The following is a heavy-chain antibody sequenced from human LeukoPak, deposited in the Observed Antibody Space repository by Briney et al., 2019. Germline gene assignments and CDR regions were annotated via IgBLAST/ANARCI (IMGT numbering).Heavy chain of an antibody. CDR3: AKEGGYSSSSVDY. D-gene: IGHD6-6*01. CDR2: ISGSDVST. Sequence: GGSLRLSCAASGFTFSTYAMSWVRQAPGKGLEWVSGISGSDVSTYYAGSVKGRFTISRDNSKKTVYLQMNSLRAEDTAVYYCAKEGGYSSSSVDYWGQGTLVTVSS. J-gene: IGHJ4*02. V-gene: IGHV3-23*01. CDR1: GFTFSTYA.